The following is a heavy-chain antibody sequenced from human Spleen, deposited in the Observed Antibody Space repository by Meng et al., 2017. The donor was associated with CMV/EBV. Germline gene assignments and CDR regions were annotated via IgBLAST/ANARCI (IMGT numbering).Heavy chain of an antibody. CDR1: GYTFTDYY. V-gene: IGHV1-2*02. D-gene: IGHD6-6*01. J-gene: IGHJ4*02. CDR2: INPNSGGT. CDR3: AIAFWEAAPDY. Sequence: ASVKVSCKASGYTFTDYYIHWVRQAPGQGLEWMGWINPNSGGTNYAQKFQGRVTMTRDTSISTAYMELSRLRSDDTAVYYCAIAFWEAAPDYWGQGTLVTVSS.